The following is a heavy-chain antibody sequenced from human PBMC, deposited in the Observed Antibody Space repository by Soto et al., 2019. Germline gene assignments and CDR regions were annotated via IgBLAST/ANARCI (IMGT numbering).Heavy chain of an antibody. CDR3: ARHRYHYSSSSVWCDP. CDR2: IIPIFGTA. D-gene: IGHD6-6*01. Sequence: SVKVSCKASGGTFSSYAISWVRQAPGQGLEWMGGIIPIFGTANYAQKFQGRVTITTDESTSTAYMEPSSLRSEDTAVYYCARHRYHYSSSSVWCDPWGQGTLVNVSS. V-gene: IGHV1-69*05. CDR1: GGTFSSYA. J-gene: IGHJ5*02.